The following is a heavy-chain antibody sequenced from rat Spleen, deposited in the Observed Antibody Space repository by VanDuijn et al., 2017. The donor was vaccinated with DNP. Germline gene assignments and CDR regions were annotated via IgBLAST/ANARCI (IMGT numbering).Heavy chain of an antibody. D-gene: IGHD1-4*01. CDR3: TRDLNHGYNYAFDY. CDR1: GFTFSDYN. V-gene: IGHV5-7*01. CDR2: ISHDGRNT. J-gene: IGHJ2*01. Sequence: EVQLVESGGGLVQPGRSLKLSCAASGFTFSDYNMVWVRQAPKKGLEWVTTISHDGRNTYYGDSVRGRFTISRDNAKTTLYLQMDSLRSEDTATYYCTRDLNHGYNYAFDYWGQGVMVTVSS.